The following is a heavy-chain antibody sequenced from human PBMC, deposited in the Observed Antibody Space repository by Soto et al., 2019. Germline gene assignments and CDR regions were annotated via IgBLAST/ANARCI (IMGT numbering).Heavy chain of an antibody. J-gene: IGHJ6*02. V-gene: IGHV5-10-1*01. CDR1: EDTFNNYF. Sequence: GESLKISCQVSEDTFNNYFIAWVRHRPGKCLDCLGRIKPWVAYTDWDPRFRGLCTFCVEKSLRTVYLTLTSLKASGTAIFSCGRLVGGRNSGVDAWGLGTSVTVSX. D-gene: IGHD2-15*01. CDR2: IKPWVAYT. CDR3: GRLVGGRNSGVDA.